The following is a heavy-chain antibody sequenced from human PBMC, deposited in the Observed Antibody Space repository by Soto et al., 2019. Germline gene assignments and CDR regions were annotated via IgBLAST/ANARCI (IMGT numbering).Heavy chain of an antibody. V-gene: IGHV3-30*18. D-gene: IGHD3-22*01. CDR1: GFTFSSYG. CDR3: AKDLAYYDSSDPGY. CDR2: ISYDGSNK. Sequence: PGGSLRLSCAASGFTFSSYGRHWVRQAPGKGLEWVAVISYDGSNKYYADSVKGRFTISRDNSKNTLYLQMNSLRAEDTAVYYCAKDLAYYDSSDPGYWGQGTLVTVSS. J-gene: IGHJ4*02.